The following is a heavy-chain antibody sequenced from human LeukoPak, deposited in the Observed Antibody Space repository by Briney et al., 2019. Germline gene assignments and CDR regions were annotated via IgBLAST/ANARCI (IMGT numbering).Heavy chain of an antibody. CDR3: AKDGQLGSSDAFDI. D-gene: IGHD1-1*01. Sequence: GGSLRLSCAASGFTFSNYAMRWVRQAPGKGLEWVPTISGGGNTFYADSVKGRFTISRDNSKNTAYLQMNSLRAEDTALYYCAKDGQLGSSDAFDIWGRGTMVTVSS. CDR1: GFTFSNYA. CDR2: ISGGGNT. J-gene: IGHJ3*02. V-gene: IGHV3-23*01.